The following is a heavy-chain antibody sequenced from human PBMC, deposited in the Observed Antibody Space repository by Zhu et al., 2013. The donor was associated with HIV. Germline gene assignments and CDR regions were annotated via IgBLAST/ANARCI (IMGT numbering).Heavy chain of an antibody. CDR1: GYTFTAYY. J-gene: IGHJ3*02. V-gene: IGHV1-69*06. CDR2: IIPIFGTA. D-gene: IGHD2-21*02. Sequence: QVQLVQSGTEVKKPGASVRVSCKASGYTFTAYYMHWVRQAPGQGLEWMGGIIPIFGTANYAQKFQGRVTITADKSTSTAYMELSSLRSEDTAVYYCARDGRVGTPDAFDIWGQGTMVTVSS. CDR3: ARDGRVGTPDAFDI.